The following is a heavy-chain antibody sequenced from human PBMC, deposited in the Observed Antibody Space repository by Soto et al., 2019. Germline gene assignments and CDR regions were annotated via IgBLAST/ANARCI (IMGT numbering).Heavy chain of an antibody. CDR3: ARAPHYYGSGSYYYYYYYGMDV. CDR2: ISAYNGNT. Sequence: QVQLVQSGAEVKKPGASVKVSCKASGYTFTSYGISWVRQAPGQGLEWMGWISAYNGNTNYAQNLQGRVTMTTDTSTSTAYMELRSLRSDDTAVYYCARAPHYYGSGSYYYYYYYGMDVWGQGTTVTVSS. D-gene: IGHD3-10*01. V-gene: IGHV1-18*01. CDR1: GYTFTSYG. J-gene: IGHJ6*02.